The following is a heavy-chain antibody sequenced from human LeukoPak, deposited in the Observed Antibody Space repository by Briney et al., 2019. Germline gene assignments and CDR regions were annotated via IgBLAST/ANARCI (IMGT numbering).Heavy chain of an antibody. J-gene: IGHJ4*02. D-gene: IGHD6-19*01. CDR1: GGSFSGYY. Sequence: SETLSLTCAVYGGSFSGYYWSWIRQPPGKGLEWIGEINHSGSTNYNPSLKSRVTISVDTSKNQFSLKLSSATAADTAVYYCARGGGQWLVRRRFDYWGQGTLVTVSS. CDR2: INHSGST. V-gene: IGHV4-34*01. CDR3: ARGGGQWLVRRRFDY.